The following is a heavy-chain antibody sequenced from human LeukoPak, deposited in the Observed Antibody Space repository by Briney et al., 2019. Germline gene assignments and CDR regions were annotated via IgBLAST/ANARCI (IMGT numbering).Heavy chain of an antibody. Sequence: GRSLRLSCAASGFSFSSYAMHWVRQAPGKGLEWVAAIPNDGSKTYYADSVKGRFTISRDNSKNTLYLQMNSLRAEDTAVYYCARDRVGVQVPAANTNWFDPWGQGTLVTVSS. V-gene: IGHV3-30-3*01. CDR3: ARDRVGVQVPAANTNWFDP. CDR1: GFSFSSYA. D-gene: IGHD2-2*01. CDR2: IPNDGSKT. J-gene: IGHJ5*02.